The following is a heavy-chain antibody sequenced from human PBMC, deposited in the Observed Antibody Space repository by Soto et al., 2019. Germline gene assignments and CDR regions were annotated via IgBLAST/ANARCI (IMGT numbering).Heavy chain of an antibody. V-gene: IGHV1-18*01. Sequence: ASVVSCKASGYTFFTYDISWVRQAPGQGLEWMGWISTYSGDTKYAQKFQGRVTMTTDTSTTTAYLELRSLRSDDTAVYYCARHHGPTTSENWFDPWGQGTLVTVSS. CDR1: GYTFFTYD. J-gene: IGHJ5*02. CDR2: ISTYSGDT. CDR3: ARHHGPTTSENWFDP. D-gene: IGHD5-12*01.